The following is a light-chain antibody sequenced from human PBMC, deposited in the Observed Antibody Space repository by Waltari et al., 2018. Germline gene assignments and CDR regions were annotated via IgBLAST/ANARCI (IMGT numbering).Light chain of an antibody. J-gene: IGLJ2*01. CDR2: ADD. V-gene: IGLV1-36*01. CDR3: VAWDDSLKSVL. CDR1: RSNIGNNA. Sequence: QSVLTQPPSVSEAPRQRVTISCSGSRSNIGNNAVHWYQQVPGKAPKLLVFADDLLPSGVSDRFSGSKSGTSASLAIRGLRSEDEGVYFCVAWDDSLKSVLFGGGTKLTVL.